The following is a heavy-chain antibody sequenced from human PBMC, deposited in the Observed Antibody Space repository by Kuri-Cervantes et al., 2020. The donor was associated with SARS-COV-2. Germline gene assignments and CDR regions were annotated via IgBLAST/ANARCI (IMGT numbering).Heavy chain of an antibody. J-gene: IGHJ4*02. D-gene: IGHD7-27*01. CDR2: INHSGST. Sequence: GSLRLSCAVYGGSFSGNWWTWIRQPPGKGLEWIGEINHSGSTNYNPSLKSRVTISVDTSKNQFSLKLSSVTAADTAVYYCARDFGKLGLDYWGQGTLVTVSS. CDR1: GGSFSGNW. V-gene: IGHV4-34*01. CDR3: ARDFGKLGLDY.